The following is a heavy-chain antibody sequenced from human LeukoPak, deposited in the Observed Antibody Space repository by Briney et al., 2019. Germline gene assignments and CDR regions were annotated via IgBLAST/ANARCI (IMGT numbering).Heavy chain of an antibody. CDR3: ARAGYGDREDY. J-gene: IGHJ4*02. CDR2: IWYDGSNK. D-gene: IGHD4-17*01. V-gene: IGHV3-33*01. Sequence: PGRSLRLSCAASGFTFSSYGMHWVRQAPGKGLEWVAVIWYDGSNKYYADSVKGRFTISRDNSKNTLYLQMNSLRAEDTAVYYCARAGYGDREDYWGQGTLVTVSS. CDR1: GFTFSSYG.